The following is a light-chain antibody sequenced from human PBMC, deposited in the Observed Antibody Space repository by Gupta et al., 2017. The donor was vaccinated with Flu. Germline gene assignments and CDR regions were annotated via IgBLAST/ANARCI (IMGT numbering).Light chain of an antibody. V-gene: IGKV1-5*03. CDR3: QQYRSYPWT. CDR1: QSVDVW. Sequence: DIQMTQSPSTLSASIEDRITITCRASQSVDVWLAWFQKKPGKAPKSLIYRSSILESGVPSRFNASGSETEFTLTISSLQPDDFASYYCQQYRSYPWTFGQGTKVEIK. J-gene: IGKJ1*01. CDR2: RSS.